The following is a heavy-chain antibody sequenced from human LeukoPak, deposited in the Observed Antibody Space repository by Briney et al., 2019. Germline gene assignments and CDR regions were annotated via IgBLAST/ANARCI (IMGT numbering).Heavy chain of an antibody. CDR2: IKEEGSEI. CDR3: ARHQSSGWYGAGV. J-gene: IGHJ4*02. D-gene: IGHD6-19*01. CDR1: GFTFSSYW. Sequence: GGSLRLSCAASGFTFSSYWMSWVRQAPGKRLEWVANIKEEGSEINYADSVRGRFTISRDNAKNSLYLQMNSLRAEDTAVYYCARHQSSGWYGAGVWGQGTLVTVSS. V-gene: IGHV3-7*02.